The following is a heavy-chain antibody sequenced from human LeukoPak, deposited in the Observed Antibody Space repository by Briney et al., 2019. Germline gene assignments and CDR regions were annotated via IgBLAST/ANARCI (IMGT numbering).Heavy chain of an antibody. CDR3: ARGRHYGSGSYAWFDP. J-gene: IGHJ5*02. CDR2: VWYDGSNK. D-gene: IGHD3-10*01. CDR1: GFTFSSYG. V-gene: IGHV3-33*01. Sequence: PGRSLRLSCAASGFTFSSYGMHWVRQAPGKGLEGVAVVWYDGSNKYYADSVKGRFTISRDNSKNTLYLRMNSLRAEDTAVYYCARGRHYGSGSYAWFDPWGQGTLVTVSS.